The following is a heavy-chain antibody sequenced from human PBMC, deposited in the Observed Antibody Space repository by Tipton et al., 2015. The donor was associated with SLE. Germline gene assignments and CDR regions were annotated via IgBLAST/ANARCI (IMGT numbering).Heavy chain of an antibody. V-gene: IGHV4-59*11. CDR3: ARVVFGYRGYGLLFDY. CDR2: IYYSGST. Sequence: TLSLTCTVSGGSISSHYWSWIRQPPGKGLEWIGYIYYSGSTNYNPSLKSRVTISVDTSKNKFSLKLSSVTAADTAVYYCARVVFGYRGYGLLFDYWGQGTLVTVSS. CDR1: GGSISSHY. J-gene: IGHJ4*02. D-gene: IGHD5-12*01.